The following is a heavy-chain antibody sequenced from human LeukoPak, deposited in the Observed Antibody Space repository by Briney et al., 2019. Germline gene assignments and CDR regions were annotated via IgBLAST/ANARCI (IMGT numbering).Heavy chain of an antibody. V-gene: IGHV3-21*01. D-gene: IGHD4/OR15-4a*01. CDR3: ARDPVMTMVAPDY. Sequence: GGSLRLSCAASGFTFSSYSMNWVRQAPGKGLEWVSSISSSSSYIYYADSVEGRFTISRDNAKNSLYLQMNSLRAEDTAVYYCARDPVMTMVAPDYWGQGTLVTVSS. J-gene: IGHJ4*02. CDR1: GFTFSSYS. CDR2: ISSSSSYI.